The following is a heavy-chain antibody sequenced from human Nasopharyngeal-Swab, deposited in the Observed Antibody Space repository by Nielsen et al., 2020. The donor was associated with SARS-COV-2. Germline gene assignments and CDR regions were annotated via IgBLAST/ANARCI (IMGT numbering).Heavy chain of an antibody. V-gene: IGHV4-34*01. Sequence: TLSLSCALSGASFSGYFYGLLRPPPGKLLEWIGDIPRSGNTNYTPALRSRVTISVATSTGEFSLKLASVTSAYTAIYFCARVNNGGGMVPASYSFFMDVWGKGTSVAVSS. CDR1: GASFSGYF. D-gene: IGHD3-3*02. J-gene: IGHJ6*03. CDR2: IPRSGNT. CDR3: ARVNNGGGMVPASYSFFMDV.